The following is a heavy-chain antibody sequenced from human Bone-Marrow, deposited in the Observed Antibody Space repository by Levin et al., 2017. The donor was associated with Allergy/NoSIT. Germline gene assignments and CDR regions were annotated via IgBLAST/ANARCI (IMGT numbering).Heavy chain of an antibody. V-gene: IGHV3-7*01. CDR2: IKPDGSQT. CDR3: TSAAS. D-gene: IGHD2-2*01. Sequence: GESLKISCAASGFTFSSYWMGWVRQAPVRGLECVASIKPDGSQTYYVDSVRGRFTVSRDNAKSSLYLQMNSLRAEDTALYYCTSAASWGQGTLVTVTS. CDR1: GFTFSSYW. J-gene: IGHJ4*02.